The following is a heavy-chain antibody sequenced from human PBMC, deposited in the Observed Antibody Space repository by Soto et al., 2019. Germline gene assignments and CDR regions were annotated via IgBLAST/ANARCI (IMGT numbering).Heavy chain of an antibody. J-gene: IGHJ3*02. CDR1: GFTFSSYA. V-gene: IGHV3-23*01. D-gene: IGHD6-13*01. CDR2: ISGSGGST. CDR3: AKGSRIAAAPGGPFDAFDI. Sequence: EVQLLESGGGLVQPGGSLRLSCAASGFTFSSYAMSWVRQAPGKGLEWVSAISGSGGSTYYADSVKGRFTISRDNSKNTLYLQMNSLRAEDTAVYYCAKGSRIAAAPGGPFDAFDICGQGTMVTVSS.